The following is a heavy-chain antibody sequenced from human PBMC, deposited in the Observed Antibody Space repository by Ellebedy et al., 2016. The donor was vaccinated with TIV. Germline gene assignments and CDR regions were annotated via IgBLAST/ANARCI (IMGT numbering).Heavy chain of an antibody. CDR2: INQDGSGT. CDR1: GFTFRSYW. D-gene: IGHD2-8*01. J-gene: IGHJ4*02. CDR3: ATYCSNVNCIVWGFDS. Sequence: PGGSLRLSCAASGFTFRSYWMSWVRQAPGKGLEWVANINQDGSGTYYLDSVKGRFSISRDNSKNSLYLQMDSLRAEDTASYYCATYCSNVNCIVWGFDSWGQGTLVTVSS. V-gene: IGHV3-7*03.